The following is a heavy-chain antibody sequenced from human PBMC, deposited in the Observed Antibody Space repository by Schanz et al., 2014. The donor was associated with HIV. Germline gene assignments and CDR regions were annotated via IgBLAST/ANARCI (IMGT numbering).Heavy chain of an antibody. CDR3: ARGARYGMDV. J-gene: IGHJ6*02. V-gene: IGHV1-18*01. CDR2: ISNYIGNT. CDR1: GYTFTNYA. Sequence: QVQLVQSGTEVKKPGASVTVSCKASGYTFTNYAINWVRQAPGQGLEWMGWISNYIGNTDYAQNLQDRVTMTADTFTNTAYMELRSLRSDDTAVYYCARGARYGMDVWGQGTTVTVSS.